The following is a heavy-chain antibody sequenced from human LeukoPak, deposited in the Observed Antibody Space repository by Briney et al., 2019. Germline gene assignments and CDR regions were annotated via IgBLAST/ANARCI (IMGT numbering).Heavy chain of an antibody. CDR1: GFTFSSYG. V-gene: IGHV4-39*07. CDR3: ARDPSSTFGGVIVMHWFDP. Sequence: GSLRLSCAASGFTFSSYGMSWIRQPPGKGLDWIGSIYYSGSTYYNPSLKSRVTISVDTSKNQSSLKLSSVTAADTAVYYCARDPSSTFGGVIVMHWFDPWGQGTLVTVSS. D-gene: IGHD3-16*02. CDR2: IYYSGST. J-gene: IGHJ5*02.